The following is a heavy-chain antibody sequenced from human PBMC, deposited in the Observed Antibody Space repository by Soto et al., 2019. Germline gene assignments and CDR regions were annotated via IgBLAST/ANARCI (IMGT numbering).Heavy chain of an antibody. CDR3: ARGGNWFDP. D-gene: IGHD3-10*01. Sequence: EVQLVESGGALVQPGGSLRLSCAASGFTFTNYWMAWVRQAPGKGQEWVAHIDQGGGEKYYVDSVKGRFTISRDNAKNSLYLQMNSLRAEDTALYYCARGGNWFDPWGQGTLVTVSS. J-gene: IGHJ5*02. CDR2: IDQGGGEK. CDR1: GFTFTNYW. V-gene: IGHV3-7*05.